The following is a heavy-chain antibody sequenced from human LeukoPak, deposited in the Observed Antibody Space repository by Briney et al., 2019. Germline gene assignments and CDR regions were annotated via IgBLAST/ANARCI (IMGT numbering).Heavy chain of an antibody. V-gene: IGHV4-38-2*01. CDR1: GYSISSGYY. D-gene: IGHD3-22*01. Sequence: SETLSLTCAVSGYSISSGYYWGWIRQPPGKGLEWIGSIFHGGNTYYSPSLKSRVTISMDTSMNQFSLKVTSVTAADTAVYYCARQDRTLYYDSSGLYFDYRGQGTLVAVSS. CDR2: IFHGGNT. CDR3: ARQDRTLYYDSSGLYFDY. J-gene: IGHJ4*02.